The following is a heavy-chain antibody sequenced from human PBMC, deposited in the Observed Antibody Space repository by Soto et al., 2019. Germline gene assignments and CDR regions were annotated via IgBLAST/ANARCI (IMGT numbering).Heavy chain of an antibody. CDR1: GFTFSSYG. CDR2: IWYDGSNK. Sequence: QVQLVESGGGVVQPGRSLRLSCAASGFTFSSYGMHWVRQAPGKGLEWVAVIWYDGSNKYYADSVKGRFTISRDNSNNTLYLQMNSLRAEDTAVYYCARDRQVVGGYSYGYGDYWGQGTLVTVSS. CDR3: ARDRQVVGGYSYGYGDY. J-gene: IGHJ4*02. D-gene: IGHD5-18*01. V-gene: IGHV3-33*01.